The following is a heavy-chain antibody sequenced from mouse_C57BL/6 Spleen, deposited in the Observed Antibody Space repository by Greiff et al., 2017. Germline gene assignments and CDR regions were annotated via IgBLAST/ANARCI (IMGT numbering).Heavy chain of an antibody. CDR1: GFTFSDYG. CDR3: ARTLYDGYFFAY. Sequence: DVKLVESGGGLVKPGGSLKLSCAASGFTFSDYGMHWVRQAPEKGLEWVAYISSGSSTIYYADTVKGRFTISRDNAKNTLFLQMTSLRSEDTAMYYCARTLYDGYFFAYWGQGTLVTVSA. CDR2: ISSGSSTI. V-gene: IGHV5-17*01. J-gene: IGHJ3*01. D-gene: IGHD2-3*01.